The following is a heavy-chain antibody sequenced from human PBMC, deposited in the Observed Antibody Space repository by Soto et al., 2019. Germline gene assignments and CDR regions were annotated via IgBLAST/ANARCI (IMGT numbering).Heavy chain of an antibody. CDR2: IRASGSST. D-gene: IGHD1-26*01. J-gene: IGHJ4*02. CDR3: AKTPGIVGATSSFDF. V-gene: IGHV3-23*01. CDR1: GFTFSSYA. Sequence: GGSLRLSCAASGFTFSSYAMSWVRRAPGKGLEWVSVIRASGSSTYYADSVRGRFTISRDNSKNTLYLQMNSLRAEDTAVYYCAKTPGIVGATSSFDFWGQGTLVTVSS.